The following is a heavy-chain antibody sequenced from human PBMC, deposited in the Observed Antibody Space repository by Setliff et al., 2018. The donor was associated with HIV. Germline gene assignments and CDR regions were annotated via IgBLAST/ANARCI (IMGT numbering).Heavy chain of an antibody. D-gene: IGHD2-21*02. J-gene: IGHJ4*02. CDR1: GFTFTTYE. CDR2: ISTSGDTI. Sequence: PGGSLRLSCAASGFTFTTYEMNWVRQAPGKGLEWISYISTSGDTIYYADSVRGRFTISRDNAKNTLYLQMSSLRAEDTAVYYCVGAHPTTMVTFFDNWGQGTLVTVSS. CDR3: VGAHPTTMVTFFDN. V-gene: IGHV3-48*03.